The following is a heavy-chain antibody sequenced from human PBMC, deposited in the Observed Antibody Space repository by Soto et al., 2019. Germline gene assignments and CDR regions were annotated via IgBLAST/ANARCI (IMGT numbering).Heavy chain of an antibody. V-gene: IGHV3-74*01. J-gene: IGHJ6*02. CDR2: IISGGTRV. CDR1: GFTFSNDW. CDR3: ARERTSKGGMDV. Sequence: GGSLRLSCAASGFTFSNDWMSWVRQGPGKGLEWVSRIISGGTRVTYADSVKGRFTIARDNAKNTLYLETHSLTAEDTAVYYCARERTSKGGMDVWGQGTTVTVSS.